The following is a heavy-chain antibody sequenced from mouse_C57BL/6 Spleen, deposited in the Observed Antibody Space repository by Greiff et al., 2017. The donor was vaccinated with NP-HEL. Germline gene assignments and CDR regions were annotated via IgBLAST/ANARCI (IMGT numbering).Heavy chain of an antibody. Sequence: QVQLQQPGAELVRPGTSVKLSCKASGYTFTSYWMHWVKQRPGQGLEWIGVIDPSDSYTNYNQKFKGKATLTVDKSSSTAYMQLSSLTSEDSAVYYCARRGLRSWFAYWGQGTLVTVSA. CDR1: GYTFTSYW. CDR2: IDPSDSYT. J-gene: IGHJ3*01. V-gene: IGHV1-59*01. CDR3: ARRGLRSWFAY. D-gene: IGHD3-2*02.